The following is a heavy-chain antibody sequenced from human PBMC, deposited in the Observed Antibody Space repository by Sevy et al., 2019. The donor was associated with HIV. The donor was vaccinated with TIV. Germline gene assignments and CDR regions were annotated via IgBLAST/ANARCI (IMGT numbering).Heavy chain of an antibody. Sequence: GGSLRLSCTASGFTFSSYWMSWVRQAPGKGLEWVANIKQDGSEKYYADSVKGRFTISRDNAKNSLHLQMNSLTAEDTAVYYCARATYTSGWYETGYWGQGTLVTVSS. J-gene: IGHJ4*02. CDR3: ARATYTSGWYETGY. CDR2: IKQDGSEK. CDR1: GFTFSSYW. V-gene: IGHV3-7*04. D-gene: IGHD6-19*01.